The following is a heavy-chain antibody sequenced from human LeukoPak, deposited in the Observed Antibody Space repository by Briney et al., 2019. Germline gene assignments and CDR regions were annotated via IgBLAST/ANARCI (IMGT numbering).Heavy chain of an antibody. V-gene: IGHV3-15*01. J-gene: IGHJ4*02. D-gene: IGHD6-13*01. CDR2: IKSKTDGGTT. Sequence: GGSLRLSCAASGFTFSNAWMSWVRQAPGKGLEWVGRIKSKTDGGTTDYAAPVKGRFTISRDDSKNTLYLQMNSLKTEDTAVYYCTTERQAAGALDYWGQGTLVTVSS. CDR3: TTERQAAGALDY. CDR1: GFTFSNAW.